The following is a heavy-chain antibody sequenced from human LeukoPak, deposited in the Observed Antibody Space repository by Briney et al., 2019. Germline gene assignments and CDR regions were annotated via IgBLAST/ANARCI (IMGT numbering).Heavy chain of an antibody. Sequence: GGSLRLSCAASGFTFSSYGMHWVRQAPGKGLEWVAVISYDGSNKYYADSVKGRFTISRDNSKNTLYLQMNSLRAEDTAVYYCAKDHGGIAIWGQGTMVTVSS. J-gene: IGHJ3*02. CDR1: GFTFSSYG. V-gene: IGHV3-30*18. D-gene: IGHD6-13*01. CDR2: ISYDGSNK. CDR3: AKDHGGIAI.